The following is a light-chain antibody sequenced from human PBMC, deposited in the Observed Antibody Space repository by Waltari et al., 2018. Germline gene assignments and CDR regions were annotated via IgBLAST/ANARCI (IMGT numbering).Light chain of an antibody. CDR3: AAWDDSLHAYV. J-gene: IGLJ1*01. V-gene: IGLV1-44*01. CDR1: DSNVAVHP. CDR2: SHH. Sequence: QSFLTQPPSASGTPGPKVTISCSGTDSNVAVHPVTLYQQFPETAPKLLISSHHQRPSGVPDRFSGSKSGTSASLSISGLQSADEAVYYCAAWDDSLHAYVFGAGTEVTV.